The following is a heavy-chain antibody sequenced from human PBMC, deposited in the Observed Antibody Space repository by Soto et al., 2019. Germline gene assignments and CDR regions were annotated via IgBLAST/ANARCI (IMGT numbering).Heavy chain of an antibody. V-gene: IGHV3-74*01. D-gene: IGHD4-4*01. CDR3: ARDSYSSATH. CDR1: GLPFGDNW. Sequence: QPGGSLRLSCAASGLPFGDNWLHWVRQAPGKGLVWVSRISNDGSDTTYADSVRGRFTVSRDNAKNTLYLQMNSLRAEDTAVYYCARDSYSSATHWGHGTLVSVSS. J-gene: IGHJ4*01. CDR2: ISNDGSDT.